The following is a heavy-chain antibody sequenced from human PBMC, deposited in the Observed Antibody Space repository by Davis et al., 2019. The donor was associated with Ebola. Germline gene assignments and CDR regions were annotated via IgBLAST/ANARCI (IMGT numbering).Heavy chain of an antibody. V-gene: IGHV3-23*01. J-gene: IGHJ4*02. CDR3: AKAPVEILVVVVALDY. D-gene: IGHD2-15*01. CDR1: GFTFSSYA. CDR2: ISGSGGST. Sequence: GGSLRLSCAASGFTFSSYAMSWVRQAPGKGLEWVSAISGSGGSTYYADSVKGRFTISRDNSKNTLYLQMNSLRAEDTAVYYCAKAPVEILVVVVALDYWGQGTLVTVSP.